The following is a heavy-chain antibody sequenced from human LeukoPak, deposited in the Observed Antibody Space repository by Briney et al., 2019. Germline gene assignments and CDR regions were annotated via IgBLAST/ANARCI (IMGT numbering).Heavy chain of an antibody. CDR3: AKASSSSWYVLGN. CDR2: INRDGTST. Sequence: PGGSLRLSCAASGFTLSSDWMAWVRQAPGKGLVCVSRINRDGTSTIYADSVKGRFTISRDNAKNTLYLQMNSLRAEDTAVYYCAKASSSSWYVLGNWGQGTLVTVSS. V-gene: IGHV3-74*01. J-gene: IGHJ4*02. CDR1: GFTLSSDW. D-gene: IGHD6-13*01.